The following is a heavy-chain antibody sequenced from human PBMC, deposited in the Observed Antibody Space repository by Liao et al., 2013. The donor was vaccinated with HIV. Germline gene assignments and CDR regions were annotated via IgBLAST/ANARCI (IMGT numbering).Heavy chain of an antibody. Sequence: QVQLQESGPGLVKPSETLSLTCTVSGGSISSGDYYWSWIRQPPGKGLEWIGYLYYSGRTDYNPSLKSRATISLDTSKNQISLKMRSMTAADTAMYFCARDPNRAAAGAFDIWGPGTMVTVSS. V-gene: IGHV4-61*08. CDR1: GGSISSGDYY. CDR3: ARDPNRAAAGAFDI. D-gene: IGHD6-13*01. CDR2: LYYSGRT. J-gene: IGHJ3*02.